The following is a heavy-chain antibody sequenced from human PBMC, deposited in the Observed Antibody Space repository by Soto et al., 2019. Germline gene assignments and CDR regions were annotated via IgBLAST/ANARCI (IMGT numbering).Heavy chain of an antibody. Sequence: TGGSLRLSCAASGFTFSSYDMSWVRQAPGKGLEWVSAISGSGGSTYYADSVKGRFTISRDNSKNTLYLQMNSLRAEDTAVYYCAKDRSGSYSDYFDYWGQGTLVTVSS. CDR2: ISGSGGST. CDR3: AKDRSGSYSDYFDY. V-gene: IGHV3-23*01. D-gene: IGHD1-26*01. J-gene: IGHJ4*02. CDR1: GFTFSSYD.